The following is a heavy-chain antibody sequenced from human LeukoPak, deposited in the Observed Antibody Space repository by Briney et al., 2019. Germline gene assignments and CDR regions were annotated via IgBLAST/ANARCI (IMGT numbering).Heavy chain of an antibody. D-gene: IGHD3-10*01. CDR3: ARYVVYGSGKYYFDY. CDR1: GGSISSSSYY. J-gene: IGHJ4*02. Sequence: SETLSLTCTVSGGSISSSSYYWGWIRQPPGKGLEWIGSIYYTGNTYYNPSLKSRVTISVDTSKSQFSLKLTSVTAADTAVYFCARYVVYGSGKYYFDYWGQGSLVTVSS. V-gene: IGHV4-39*01. CDR2: IYYTGNT.